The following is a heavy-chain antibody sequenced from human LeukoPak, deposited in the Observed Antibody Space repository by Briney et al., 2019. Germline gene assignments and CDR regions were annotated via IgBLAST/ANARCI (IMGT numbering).Heavy chain of an antibody. CDR1: GYTFTSYD. CDR2: MNPNSGNT. J-gene: IGHJ6*02. Sequence: GASVRVSCKASGYTFTSYDINWVRQATGQGLEWMGWMNPNSGNTGYAQKFQGRVTMTRNTSISTAYMELSSLRSEDTAVYYCARWLPGHYYYGVDVWGQGTTVTVSS. V-gene: IGHV1-8*01. D-gene: IGHD6-19*01. CDR3: ARWLPGHYYYGVDV.